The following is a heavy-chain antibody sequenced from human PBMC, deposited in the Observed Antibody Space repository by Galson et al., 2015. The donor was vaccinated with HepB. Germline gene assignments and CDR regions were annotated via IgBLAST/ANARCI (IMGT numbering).Heavy chain of an antibody. Sequence: SLRLSCAASGFSFSSYGMNWVRQAPGKGLEWVAVIWYDGSNKYYADSVKGRFTISRDNSKNTLYLQMNSLRAEDTAVYYCAKEAGIAADGGSSDYPGMADCGPGTTVTASS. CDR3: AKEAGIAADGGSSDYPGMAD. CDR2: IWYDGSNK. V-gene: IGHV3-33*06. D-gene: IGHD6-25*01. J-gene: IGHJ6*02. CDR1: GFSFSSYG.